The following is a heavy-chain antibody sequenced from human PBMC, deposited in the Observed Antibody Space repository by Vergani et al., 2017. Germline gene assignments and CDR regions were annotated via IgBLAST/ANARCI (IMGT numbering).Heavy chain of an antibody. CDR1: GYSISSGYY. D-gene: IGHD3-9*01. J-gene: IGHJ6*02. Sequence: QVQLQESGPGLLKPSETLSLTCTVSGYSISSGYYWDWIRQPPGKGLEWIGSIYRTGRTHFNPSLKSRVTISVDTSNNHFSLRLNSLTAADTAVYFCARVMYRDEASTGYRLEGMDIWGQGTTVTISS. V-gene: IGHV4-38-2*02. CDR3: ARVMYRDEASTGYRLEGMDI. CDR2: IYRTGRT.